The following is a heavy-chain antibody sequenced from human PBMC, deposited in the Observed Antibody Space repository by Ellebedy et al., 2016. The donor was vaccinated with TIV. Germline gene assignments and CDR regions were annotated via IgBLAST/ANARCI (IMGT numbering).Heavy chain of an antibody. Sequence: ASVKVSXXASGYTCTSYAMHWVRQAPGQRLEWMGWINAGNGNTKYSQKFQGRVTITRDTSASTAYMELSSLRSEDTAVYYCARGAYYGSEHDAFDIWGQGTMVTVSS. CDR2: INAGNGNT. V-gene: IGHV1-3*01. CDR3: ARGAYYGSEHDAFDI. CDR1: GYTCTSYA. D-gene: IGHD3-10*01. J-gene: IGHJ3*02.